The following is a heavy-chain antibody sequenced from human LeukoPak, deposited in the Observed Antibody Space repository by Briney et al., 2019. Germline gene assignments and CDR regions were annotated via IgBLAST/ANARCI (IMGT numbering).Heavy chain of an antibody. CDR3: AKDRGITIWDAFDI. V-gene: IGHV3-33*06. D-gene: IGHD3-10*01. CDR2: IWYDGSNK. Sequence: PGGSLRLSCAASGFTFSSYGMHWVRQAPGKGLEWVAVIWYDGSNKYYADSVKGRFTISRDNSKNTLYLQMNSLRAEDTAVYYCAKDRGITIWDAFDIWGQGTMVTVSS. J-gene: IGHJ3*02. CDR1: GFTFSSYG.